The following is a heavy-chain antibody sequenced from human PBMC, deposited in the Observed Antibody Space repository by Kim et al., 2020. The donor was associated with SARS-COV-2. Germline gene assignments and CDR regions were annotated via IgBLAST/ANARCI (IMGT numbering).Heavy chain of an antibody. CDR3: ARDEDYYGMDV. J-gene: IGHJ6*02. V-gene: IGHV4-31*02. Sequence: DYLPALKNRGTLSGATAKNPFSLKLSSVTAADTAVYYCARDEDYYGMDVWGQGTTVTVSS.